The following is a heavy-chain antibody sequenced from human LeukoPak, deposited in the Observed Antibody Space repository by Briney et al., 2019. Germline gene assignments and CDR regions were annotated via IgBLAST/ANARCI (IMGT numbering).Heavy chain of an antibody. V-gene: IGHV4-30-4*01. CDR3: AGHVDIVATREWPMTIEIDY. CDR2: IYYSGST. Sequence: PSQTLSLTCTVSGGSISSGDYYWSWIRQPPGKGLEWIGYIYYSGSTYYNPPLKSRVTISVDTSKNQFSLKLSSVTAADTAVYYCAGHVDIVATREWPMTIEIDYWGQGTLVTVSS. CDR1: GGSISSGDYY. D-gene: IGHD5-12*01. J-gene: IGHJ4*02.